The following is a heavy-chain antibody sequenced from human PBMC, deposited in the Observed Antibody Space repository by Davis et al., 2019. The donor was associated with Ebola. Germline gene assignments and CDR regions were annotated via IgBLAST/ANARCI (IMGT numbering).Heavy chain of an antibody. Sequence: PGGSLRLSCTASGFTFSTYAMGWVRQAPGKGLEWVSSISGSGGDTYYADSVKGRFTVSRDNSERTLFLQMKSLRAEDTALYYCAKDWVSAVSSNLEFGNWGEGTLVTVSS. CDR1: GFTFSTYA. D-gene: IGHD3-3*01. J-gene: IGHJ4*02. V-gene: IGHV3-23*01. CDR3: AKDWVSAVSSNLEFGN. CDR2: ISGSGGDT.